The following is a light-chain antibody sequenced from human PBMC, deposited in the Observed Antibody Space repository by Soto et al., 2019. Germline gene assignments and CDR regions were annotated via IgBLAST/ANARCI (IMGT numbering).Light chain of an antibody. CDR2: EVN. CDR3: SSYAGINNLGV. CDR1: SSDVGGYKY. J-gene: IGLJ1*01. V-gene: IGLV2-8*01. Sequence: QYALTQPASASGSPGQSVTISCTGTSSDVGGYKYVSWYQQHPGKAPKLMIFEVNKRPSGVPDRFSGSKSGNTASLTVSGLQAEDEADYYCSSYAGINNLGVFGTGTKVTVL.